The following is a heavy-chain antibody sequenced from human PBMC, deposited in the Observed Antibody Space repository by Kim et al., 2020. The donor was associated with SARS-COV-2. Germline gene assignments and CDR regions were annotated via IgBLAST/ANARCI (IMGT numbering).Heavy chain of an antibody. J-gene: IGHJ3*01. CDR2: IYDSGST. CDR1: GGSISSSSYN. V-gene: IGHV4-39*02. CDR3: STLNSDRSRHLAG. Sequence: SETLSHTCTVSGGSISSSSYNWGWIRQPPGKGREWIGSIYDSGSTYYNPSLKSRVSISVDTSKNHISLKLITVTAADTAVYYCSTLNSDRSRHLAGWGQG. D-gene: IGHD2-21*01.